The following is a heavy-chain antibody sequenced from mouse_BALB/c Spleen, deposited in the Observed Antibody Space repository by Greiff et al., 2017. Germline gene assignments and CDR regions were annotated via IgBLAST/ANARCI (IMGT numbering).Heavy chain of an antibody. J-gene: IGHJ3*01. CDR3: ARHNYGPWFAY. Sequence: EVHLVESGGGLVKPGGSLKLSCAASGFAFSSYDMSWVRQTPEKRLEWVAYISSGGGSTYYPDTVKGRFTISRDNAKNTLYLQMSSLKSEDTAMYYCARHNYGPWFAYWGQGTLVTVSA. CDR2: ISSGGGST. V-gene: IGHV5-12-1*01. CDR1: GFAFSSYD. D-gene: IGHD1-1*02.